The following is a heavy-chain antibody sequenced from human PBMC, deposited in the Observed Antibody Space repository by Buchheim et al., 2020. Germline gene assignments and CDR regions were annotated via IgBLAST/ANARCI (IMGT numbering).Heavy chain of an antibody. CDR1: GGSFSGYY. CDR2: INHSGSN. Sequence: QVQLQQWGAGLLKPSETLSLTCAVYGGSFSGYYWSWIRQPPGKGLEWIGEINHSGSNNYNPSLKSRVTISVDTSKNQFSLKLSSVTAADTAVYYCARAFFGVVRGWFDPWGQGTL. V-gene: IGHV4-34*01. J-gene: IGHJ5*02. D-gene: IGHD3-3*01. CDR3: ARAFFGVVRGWFDP.